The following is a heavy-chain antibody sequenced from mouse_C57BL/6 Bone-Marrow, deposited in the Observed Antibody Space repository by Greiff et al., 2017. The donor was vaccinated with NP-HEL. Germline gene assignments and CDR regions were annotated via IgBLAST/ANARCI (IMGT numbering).Heavy chain of an antibody. CDR3: ARGGETVQD. CDR1: GYTFTSYG. D-gene: IGHD1-1*01. V-gene: IGHV1-81*01. Sequence: VQLVESGAELARPGASVKLSCKASGYTFTSYGISWVKQRTGQGLEWIGEIYPRSGNTYYNEKFQGKATLTADKSSSTAYMELRSLTSEDSAVYFCARGGETVQDWGQGTTLTVSS. CDR2: IYPRSGNT. J-gene: IGHJ2*01.